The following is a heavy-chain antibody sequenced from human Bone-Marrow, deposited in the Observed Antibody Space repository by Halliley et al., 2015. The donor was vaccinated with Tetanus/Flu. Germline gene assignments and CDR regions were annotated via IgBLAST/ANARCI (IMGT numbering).Heavy chain of an antibody. Sequence: ISITGSYINYADSVKGRFTISRDHAKNSLNLQMNSLSVEDTAVYYCARDRGLRFPTRNWYFDPWGRGTLVTVSS. D-gene: IGHD5-12*01. V-gene: IGHV3-11*06. CDR2: ISITGSYI. CDR3: ARDRGLRFPTRNWYFDP. J-gene: IGHJ2*01.